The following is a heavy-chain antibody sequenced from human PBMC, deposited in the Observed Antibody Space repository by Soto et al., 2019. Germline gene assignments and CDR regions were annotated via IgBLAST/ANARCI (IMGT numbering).Heavy chain of an antibody. CDR1: GGSISSGDYY. J-gene: IGHJ6*02. Sequence: SETLSLTCTVSGGSISSGDYYWSWIRQPPGKGLEWIGYIYYSGSTYYNPSLKSRVTISVDTSKNQFSLKLSSVTAADTAVYYCARVATRYYYYGMDVWGQGTTVTVSS. V-gene: IGHV4-30-4*01. CDR3: ARVATRYYYYGMDV. CDR2: IYYSGST.